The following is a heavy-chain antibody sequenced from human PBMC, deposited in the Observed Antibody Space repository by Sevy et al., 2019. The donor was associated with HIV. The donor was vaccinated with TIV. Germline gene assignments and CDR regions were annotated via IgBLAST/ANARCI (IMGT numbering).Heavy chain of an antibody. D-gene: IGHD6-13*01. CDR1: GFTFSDHY. CDR3: ATHAGIAAAGRVFDY. CDR2: TRNKADGYTT. V-gene: IGHV3-72*01. J-gene: IGHJ4*02. Sequence: VGSLRLSCVASGFTFSDHYMEWVRQAPGKGLEWVGRTRNKADGYTTEYAAFVKGRFTISRDDSKNSLYVQMNSLKTEDTAVYYCATHAGIAAAGRVFDYWGQGTLVTVSS.